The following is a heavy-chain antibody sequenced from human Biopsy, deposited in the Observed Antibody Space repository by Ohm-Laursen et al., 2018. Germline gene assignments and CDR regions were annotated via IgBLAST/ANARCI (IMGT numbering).Heavy chain of an antibody. D-gene: IGHD3-16*01. CDR3: ARDAPPWGSGDVFDV. CDR1: GFSFNSYS. Sequence: SLRLSCTASGFSFNSYSMNWVRQAPGKGLEWVSSITRESASIHYADSMKGRFTISRDNAKNSLYLEMSSLRAEDTALYYCARDAPPWGSGDVFDVWGQGTMVTVSS. V-gene: IGHV3-21*06. CDR2: ITRESASI. J-gene: IGHJ3*01.